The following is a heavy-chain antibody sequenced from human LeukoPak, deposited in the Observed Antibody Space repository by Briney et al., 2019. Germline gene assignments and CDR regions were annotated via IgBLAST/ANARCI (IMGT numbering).Heavy chain of an antibody. CDR2: ISSSSSST. CDR3: AKVGTYSSSPRYFQH. J-gene: IGHJ1*01. V-gene: IGHV3-23*01. CDR1: GFTFSSYA. D-gene: IGHD6-6*01. Sequence: LPGGSLRLSCAASGFTFSSYAMSWVRQAPGKGLEWVSGISSSSSSTYYADSVKGRFTISRDNSKNTLYLQMNSLRAEDMAVYYCAKVGTYSSSPRYFQHWGQGTLVTVSS.